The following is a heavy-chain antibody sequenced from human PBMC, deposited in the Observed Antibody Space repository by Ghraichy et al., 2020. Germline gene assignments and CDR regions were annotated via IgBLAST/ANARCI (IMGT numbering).Heavy chain of an antibody. Sequence: SETLSLTCTVSGASISSGNYYWSWIRQHPRKGLEWIGYMSSSGSTDYNPSLQSRLTISVDTSKSQFSLSLSSVTAADTVIYYCARALGRKYYYYGLDDWGQGTTVTVSS. CDR2: MSSSGST. CDR3: ARALGRKYYYYGLDD. CDR1: GASISSGNYY. J-gene: IGHJ6*02. D-gene: IGHD3-10*01. V-gene: IGHV4-31*03.